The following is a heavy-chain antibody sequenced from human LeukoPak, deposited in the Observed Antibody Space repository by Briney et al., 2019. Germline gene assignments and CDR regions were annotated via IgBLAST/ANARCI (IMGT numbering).Heavy chain of an antibody. CDR2: ISAYNGNT. V-gene: IGHV1-18*01. CDR3: ARAAGVDIAVAGDFDY. Sequence: ASVKVSYMASGYTFTSYGISWVRQAPGQGLEWMGWISAYNGNTNYAQKLQGRVTMTTDTSTSTAYMELRSLRSDDTAVYYCARAAGVDIAVAGDFDYWGRGTLVTVSS. J-gene: IGHJ4*02. D-gene: IGHD6-19*01. CDR1: GYTFTSYG.